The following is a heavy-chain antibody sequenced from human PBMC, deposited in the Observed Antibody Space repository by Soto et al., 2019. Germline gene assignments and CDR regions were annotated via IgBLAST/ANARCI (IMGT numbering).Heavy chain of an antibody. CDR2: IYYSGST. D-gene: IGHD3-9*01. J-gene: IGHJ4*02. CDR3: ARHFRPYYDILTGYH. Sequence: QLQLQESGPGLVKPSETLSLTCTVSGGSISSSSYYWGWIRQPPGKGLEWFGSIYYSGSTYYNPSLKSRITISGDTSKNQVSLNLSSVTAADTAVYYCARHFRPYYDILTGYHWGQGTLVTVSS. CDR1: GGSISSSSYY. V-gene: IGHV4-39*01.